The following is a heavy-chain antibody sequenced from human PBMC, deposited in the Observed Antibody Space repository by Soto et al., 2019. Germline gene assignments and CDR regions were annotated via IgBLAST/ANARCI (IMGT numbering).Heavy chain of an antibody. CDR2: IYFTGST. CDR3: ARSTTIYLGSSDY. Sequence: QGQLQESGPGLVKPSQTVSLTCTGYGGSISSGGSYWSWIRQHPGKGLEWIGYIYFTGSTYYNPPLKSRLTMSVDTSKNQFSLKLSSVTAADTAVYYCARSTTIYLGSSDYWGQGTLVTVSS. D-gene: IGHD2-2*01. J-gene: IGHJ4*02. V-gene: IGHV4-31*03. CDR1: GGSISSGGSY.